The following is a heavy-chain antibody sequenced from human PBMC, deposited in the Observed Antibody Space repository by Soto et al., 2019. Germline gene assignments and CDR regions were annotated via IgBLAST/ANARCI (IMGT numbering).Heavy chain of an antibody. J-gene: IGHJ5*02. V-gene: IGHV1-18*01. CDR3: ARDPQFDP. CDR2: ISAYNGNT. CDR1: GYTFTSYD. Sequence: ASVKVSCKASGYTFTSYDINWVRQATGQVLEWMGRISAYNGNTDYAQKLQGRVTMTTDTSTSTAYMELRSLRSDDTAVYYCARDPQFDPWGQGTLVTVSS.